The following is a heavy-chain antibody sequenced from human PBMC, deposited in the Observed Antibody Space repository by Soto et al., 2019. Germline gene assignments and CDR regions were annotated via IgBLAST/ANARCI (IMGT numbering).Heavy chain of an antibody. CDR1: GYIFSHYA. Sequence: EVQLLESGGGWVQPGGSLRLSCAASGYIFSHYAMSWVRQAPGKGLEWVSAITGSGDTTPYADSVKRSFTISRDNSKNTLYLQMNSLRAEDTAVYYCARGTMTTVTWGLWGQGSLVTVSS. CDR3: ARGTMTTVTWGL. D-gene: IGHD4-17*01. CDR2: ITGSGDTT. J-gene: IGHJ4*02. V-gene: IGHV3-23*01.